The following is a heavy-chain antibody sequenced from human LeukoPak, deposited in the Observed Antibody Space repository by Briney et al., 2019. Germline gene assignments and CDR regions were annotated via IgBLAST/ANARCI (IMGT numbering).Heavy chain of an antibody. CDR3: ARDSDFDY. J-gene: IGHJ4*02. V-gene: IGHV3-30-3*01. CDR2: ISYDGSNK. Sequence: GGSLRLSCAASGFTFSSYAMHWVRQAPGKGLEWVAVISYDGSNKYYADSVKGRFTISRDNSKNTLYLQMNSLRAVDTAVYYCARDSDFDYWGQGTLVTVSS. CDR1: GFTFSSYA.